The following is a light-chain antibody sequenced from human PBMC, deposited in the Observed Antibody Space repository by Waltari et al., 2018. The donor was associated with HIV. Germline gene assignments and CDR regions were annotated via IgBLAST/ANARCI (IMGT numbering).Light chain of an antibody. J-gene: IGLJ2*01. Sequence: QSALTQPASVSGSLGQSITISCSGTSSDVGAYNLVSWYQKYPGKAPKLMIFAVIKRPSWVSDRFAGSRSGNPASLTISGLQTEDEGDYYCCSYSGTGVIFGGGTKVTVL. V-gene: IGLV2-23*02. CDR1: SSDVGAYNL. CDR2: AVI. CDR3: CSYSGTGVI.